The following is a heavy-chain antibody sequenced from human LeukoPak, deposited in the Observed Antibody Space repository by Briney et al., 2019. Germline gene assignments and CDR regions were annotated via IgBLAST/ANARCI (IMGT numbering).Heavy chain of an antibody. D-gene: IGHD4-23*01. Sequence: PGGSLRLSCAASGFTFSSYGMHWVRQAPGKGLEWVAVISYDGSNKYYADSVKGRFTISRDNSKNTLYLQMNSLRAEDTAVYYCAKVRFVVTARYHFDFWGQGTLVTVSS. CDR3: AKVRFVVTARYHFDF. CDR1: GFTFSSYG. J-gene: IGHJ4*02. V-gene: IGHV3-30*18. CDR2: ISYDGSNK.